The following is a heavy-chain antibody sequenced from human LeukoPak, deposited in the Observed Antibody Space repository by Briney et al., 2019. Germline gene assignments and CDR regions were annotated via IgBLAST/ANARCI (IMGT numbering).Heavy chain of an antibody. J-gene: IGHJ6*04. CDR3: ARLARLTLIRGVTGYHSLDV. Sequence: SETLSLTCTVSGGSINSFYWSWIWQPPRGGLEWIGYIYYSGSTNYNPSLKSRVTISVDASKNQFSLWLSSVTAADTAVYYCARLARLTLIRGVTGYHSLDVWGKGTKVTVSS. D-gene: IGHD3-10*01. CDR1: GGSINSFY. V-gene: IGHV4-59*01. CDR2: IYYSGST.